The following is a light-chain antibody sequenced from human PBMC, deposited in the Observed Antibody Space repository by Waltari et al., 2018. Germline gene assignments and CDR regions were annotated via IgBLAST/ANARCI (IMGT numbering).Light chain of an antibody. CDR1: TSNIGTYF. Sequence: QSVLTQPPSVSGAPGQRLTMPCPGTTSNIGTYFISWYHQFPGTAPKLIIYDNDKRPSRVSGRLSGSNSCTSVCLTIAGVLPAHEADYYCGTWDNSLNIDLFGGGTRLTVL. CDR2: DND. V-gene: IGLV1-51*01. CDR3: GTWDNSLNIDL. J-gene: IGLJ2*01.